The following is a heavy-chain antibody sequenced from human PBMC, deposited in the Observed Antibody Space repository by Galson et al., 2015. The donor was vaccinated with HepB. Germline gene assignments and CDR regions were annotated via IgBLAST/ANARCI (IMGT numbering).Heavy chain of an antibody. V-gene: IGHV1-18*04. J-gene: IGHJ4*02. CDR2: ISINSGNT. Sequence: PVKVSCKAYGYTLTTNGISWVRQAPGHGLEWRGWISINSGNTTYAQRLQGRVTLTKDTSTDTAYMELRGLTSDDAALYYCARDRFHSLDYWGQGTLVTVSS. CDR1: GYTLTTNG. CDR3: ARDRFHSLDY.